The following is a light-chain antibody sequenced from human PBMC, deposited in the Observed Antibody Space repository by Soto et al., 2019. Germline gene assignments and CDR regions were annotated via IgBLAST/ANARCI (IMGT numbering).Light chain of an antibody. Sequence: DIQMTQSPSSLSASVGDRVTITCRASQSISTSLAWYQVKPGKAPKLLIYAASTLESGVPSRFSGSGSGTEFTLTISSLQAEDFATYFCQESYTTPAVSFGGGTKVDIK. CDR2: AAS. CDR3: QESYTTPAVS. J-gene: IGKJ4*01. CDR1: QSISTS. V-gene: IGKV1-39*01.